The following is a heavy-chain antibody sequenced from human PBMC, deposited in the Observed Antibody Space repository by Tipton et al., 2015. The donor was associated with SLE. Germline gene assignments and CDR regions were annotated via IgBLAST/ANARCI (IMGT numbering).Heavy chain of an antibody. J-gene: IGHJ5*02. CDR3: ARVGRGDYGSGRGWFDP. D-gene: IGHD3-10*01. Sequence: QLVQSGGGLVQPGGSLRLSCAASGFTFSTYSMNWVRQAPGKGLEWVSYISSSSSAIYYADSVKGRFTISRDNAKNSLYLQMNSLRDEDAAVYYCARVGRGDYGSGRGWFDPWGQGTLVTVSS. CDR2: ISSSSSAI. CDR1: GFTFSTYS. V-gene: IGHV3-48*02.